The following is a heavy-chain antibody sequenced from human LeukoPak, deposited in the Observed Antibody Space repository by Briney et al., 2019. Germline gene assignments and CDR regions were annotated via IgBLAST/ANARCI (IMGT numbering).Heavy chain of an antibody. CDR2: VYSAGYG. CDR3: VGLERPIATGWFDP. D-gene: IGHD1-14*01. V-gene: IGHV4-39*01. J-gene: IGHJ5*02. CDR1: GGSISSSLNY. Sequence: SETLSLTCTISGGSISSSLNYWGWVRQPPGKGLEWIANVYSAGYGFYNPHLESRVTLSVDVSKNRFSLNLTSVTAADTAVYFCVGLERPIATGWFDPWGQGLLVSVSS.